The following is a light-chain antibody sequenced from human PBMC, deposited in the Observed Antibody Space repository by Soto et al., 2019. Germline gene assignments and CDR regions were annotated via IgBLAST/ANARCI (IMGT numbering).Light chain of an antibody. CDR2: GVS. CDR1: QSVDSSD. CDR3: HHYGPSPPFA. J-gene: IGKJ2*01. Sequence: EIVLTQSPGTLSLSPGERATLSCRASQSVDSSDLAWYQQKSGQAPRLLLYGVSSRAPGIPDRFSGSGSGRDFTLSIIRLEPEDFAVYFCHHYGPSPPFAFGQGTKLEIK. V-gene: IGKV3-20*01.